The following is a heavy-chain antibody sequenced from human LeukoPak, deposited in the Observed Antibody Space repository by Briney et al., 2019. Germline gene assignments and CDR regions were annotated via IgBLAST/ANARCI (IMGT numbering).Heavy chain of an antibody. D-gene: IGHD2-2*01. V-gene: IGHV4-4*07. CDR2: IYTNGST. Sequence: PSETLSLTCTVSGGSMSSYYWSWIPQPAGKGLEWIGRIYTNGSTNYNPSLKSRVTMSVDTSKNQFSLKLSSVTAADTAVYYCARDQGQLLSGPTIGYYYYMDVWGKGTTVTVSS. CDR3: ARDQGQLLSGPTIGYYYYMDV. J-gene: IGHJ6*03. CDR1: GGSMSSYY.